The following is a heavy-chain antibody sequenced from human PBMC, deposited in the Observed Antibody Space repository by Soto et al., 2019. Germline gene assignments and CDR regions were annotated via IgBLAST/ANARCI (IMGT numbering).Heavy chain of an antibody. V-gene: IGHV4-30-4*02. Sequence: SDTLSLTFTVSGDSISGVASFWSWIRQPPGKGLEWIANVYYSGSSYYNPSLKSRLTISVDTTKNQFSLQLKSMTAADTAVYYCAKLSCTSSTCYSTGWFYXWGQGTLVTVSX. D-gene: IGHD2-2*01. CDR3: AKLSCTSSTCYSTGWFYX. CDR2: VYYSGSS. CDR1: GDSISGVASF. J-gene: IGHJ5*02.